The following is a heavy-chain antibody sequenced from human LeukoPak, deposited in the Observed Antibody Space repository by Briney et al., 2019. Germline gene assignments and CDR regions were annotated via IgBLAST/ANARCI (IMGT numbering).Heavy chain of an antibody. Sequence: GGSLRLSCTGSGFIFSDYYMSWIRQAPGKGLEWLSYISDSGTTIYYADSVKGRFTISRGNAKNSLYLQMNSLRAEDTAVYYCAKVFDYSNYYYYYYYMDVWGKGTTVTVSS. D-gene: IGHD4-11*01. CDR3: AKVFDYSNYYYYYYYMDV. CDR2: ISDSGTTI. CDR1: GFIFSDYY. V-gene: IGHV3-11*04. J-gene: IGHJ6*03.